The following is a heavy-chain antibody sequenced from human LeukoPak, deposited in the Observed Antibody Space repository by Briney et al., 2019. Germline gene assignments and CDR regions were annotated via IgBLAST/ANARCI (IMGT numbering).Heavy chain of an antibody. CDR1: GFTFSDYD. Sequence: GGSLRLSCSASGFTFSDYDMNWVRQAPGKGLEWVSSISYLSSHVYYGDSVKGRFSISRDNAKNSLYLQMNSLGAEDTAIYYCGRAFPPLRTSSAVDLWGQGILVTVSS. CDR2: ISYLSSHV. V-gene: IGHV3-21*01. D-gene: IGHD3/OR15-3a*01. J-gene: IGHJ4*02. CDR3: GRAFPPLRTSSAVDL.